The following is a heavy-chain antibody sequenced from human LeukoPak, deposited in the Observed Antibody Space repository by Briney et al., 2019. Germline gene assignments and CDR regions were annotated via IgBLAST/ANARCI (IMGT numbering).Heavy chain of an antibody. Sequence: ASVKVSCKASGYTFTSYGISWVRQAPGQGLEWMGWISAYNGNTNYAQKLQGRVTMTTDTSTSTAYMELRSLRSDDTAVYYCARSIAAAGTSRTNWFDPWGQGTLVTVTS. CDR1: GYTFTSYG. V-gene: IGHV1-18*01. D-gene: IGHD6-13*01. CDR3: ARSIAAAGTSRTNWFDP. CDR2: ISAYNGNT. J-gene: IGHJ5*02.